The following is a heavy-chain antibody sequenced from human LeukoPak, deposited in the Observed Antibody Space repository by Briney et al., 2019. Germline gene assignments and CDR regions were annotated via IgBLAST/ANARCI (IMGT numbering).Heavy chain of an antibody. V-gene: IGHV3-30*18. CDR3: VKDRTINGRSSPFDS. J-gene: IGHJ4*02. D-gene: IGHD1-26*01. CDR1: GFAFTTYG. CDR2: ISYDGRNQ. Sequence: GTSLRLSCAASGFAFTTYGMHWVRQAPPKGLEWVAAISYDGRNQNYADSVKGRFTIFRDNSQNTLYLQMNSLRAEDTALYYCVKDRTINGRSSPFDSWGQGTLVTVSS.